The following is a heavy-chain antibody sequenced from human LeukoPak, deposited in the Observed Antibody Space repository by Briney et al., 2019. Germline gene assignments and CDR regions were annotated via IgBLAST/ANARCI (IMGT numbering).Heavy chain of an antibody. CDR1: GASISSYY. CDR3: ARAPGGSVSWFDY. Sequence: SETLSLTCTVSGASISSYYWSWIRQPPGKGLEWIGFIYYSGSTNYNPSLKSRVTISGDTSKNHLSLNVSSVTAADTAVYYCARAPGGSVSWFDYWGQGTLVTVSS. D-gene: IGHD3-10*01. J-gene: IGHJ4*02. CDR2: IYYSGST. V-gene: IGHV4-59*01.